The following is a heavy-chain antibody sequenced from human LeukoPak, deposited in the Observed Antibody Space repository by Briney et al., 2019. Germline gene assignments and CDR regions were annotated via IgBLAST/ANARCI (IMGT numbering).Heavy chain of an antibody. D-gene: IGHD1-26*01. CDR1: GVSILSTNW. Sequence: PSETLSLTCAASGVSILSTNWWSWVRQPPGKGLEWIGEVHLNGATNYNPSVEGRVTMSIDKSKNHLSLEVISVTAADTAMYYCTRESGAFSPFGFWGQGTLVTVSS. J-gene: IGHJ4*02. CDR3: TRESGAFSPFGF. CDR2: VHLNGAT. V-gene: IGHV4-4*02.